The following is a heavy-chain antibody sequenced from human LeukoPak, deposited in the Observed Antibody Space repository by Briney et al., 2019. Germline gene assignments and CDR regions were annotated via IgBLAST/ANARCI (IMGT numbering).Heavy chain of an antibody. CDR3: AKGSSSSRPYYFDY. Sequence: GGSLRLSCAASGFTFSSYATSWVRQAPGKGLEWVSAITGSGGSTYYADSVKGRFTISRDNSKDTLYVQMNSLRAEDTAVYYCAKGSSSSRPYYFDYWGQGTLVTVSS. CDR1: GFTFSSYA. D-gene: IGHD6-6*01. V-gene: IGHV3-23*01. CDR2: ITGSGGST. J-gene: IGHJ4*02.